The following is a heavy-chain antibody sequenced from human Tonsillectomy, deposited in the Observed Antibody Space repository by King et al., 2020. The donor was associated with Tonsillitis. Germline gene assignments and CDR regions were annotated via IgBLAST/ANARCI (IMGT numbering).Heavy chain of an antibody. CDR3: ARDRSFYSPGEYHFDY. Sequence: VQLVESGGGVVQPGRSLRLSCAASGFTFSSYGMHWVRQAPGKGLEWVAVIWYDGSNKYYADSVKGRFTISRDNSKNTLYLQMNSLRAEDTAGYYCARDRSFYSPGEYHFDYWGQGTLVTVSS. J-gene: IGHJ4*02. CDR2: IWYDGSNK. V-gene: IGHV3-33*01. CDR1: GFTFSSYG. D-gene: IGHD3-16*02.